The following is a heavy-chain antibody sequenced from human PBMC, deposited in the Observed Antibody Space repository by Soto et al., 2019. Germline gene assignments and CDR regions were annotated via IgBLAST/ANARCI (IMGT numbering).Heavy chain of an antibody. CDR3: TRVSRTWEDDY. V-gene: IGHV3-48*02. D-gene: IGHD1-26*01. J-gene: IGHJ4*02. CDR1: GFTFSDYG. CDR2: ISSGRDTI. Sequence: EVQLVESGGGLAQPGWSLRLSRSASGFTFSDYGVTWVRQAPGKGLEWVSYISSGRDTIYYADSVKGRFTISRDDAKETLFLQMNSLRDEDTAVYYCTRVSRTWEDDYWGRGTLVTVSS.